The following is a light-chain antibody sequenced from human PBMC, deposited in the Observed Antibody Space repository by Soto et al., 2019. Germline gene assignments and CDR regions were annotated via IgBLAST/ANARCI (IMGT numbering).Light chain of an antibody. CDR3: AAWDDSLNGLV. Sequence: QSVLTQPPSASGTPGRRVNVSCSGSSSNIGSYTVNWYQQLPGTASKLLIYSNTQRPSGVPDRFSGSKSVTSASLATSGLQSEDETDYYCAAWDDSLNGLVFGGRTK. CDR2: SNT. J-gene: IGLJ2*01. CDR1: SSNIGSYT. V-gene: IGLV1-44*01.